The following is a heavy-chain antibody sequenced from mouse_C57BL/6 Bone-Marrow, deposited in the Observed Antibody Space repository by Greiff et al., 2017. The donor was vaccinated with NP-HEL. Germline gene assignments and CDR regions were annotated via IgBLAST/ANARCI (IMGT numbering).Heavy chain of an antibody. CDR1: GFTFSSYG. J-gene: IGHJ2*01. Sequence: EVKLMESGGDLVKPGGSLKLSCAASGFTFSSYGMSWVRQTPDKRLEWVATISSGGSYTYYPDSVKGRCTISRDNAKNTLYLQISSLKSEDTAMYYCARHYYSNYFDYWGQGTTLTVSS. D-gene: IGHD2-5*01. V-gene: IGHV5-6*01. CDR3: ARHYYSNYFDY. CDR2: ISSGGSYT.